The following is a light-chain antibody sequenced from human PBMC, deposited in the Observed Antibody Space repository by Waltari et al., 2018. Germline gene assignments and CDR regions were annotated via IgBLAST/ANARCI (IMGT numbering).Light chain of an antibody. V-gene: IGLV2-23*02. Sequence: QSALTQPASVSGSPGQSITIPCTGTSSDVGNYKLVPWYQQHPGKAPKLMIYAVSKRPSGVSDRFSGSKSGDMASLTISGLQPEDEAEYFCSSYAGSSKGVFGGGTKVTVL. CDR3: SSYAGSSKGV. J-gene: IGLJ2*01. CDR1: SSDVGNYKL. CDR2: AVS.